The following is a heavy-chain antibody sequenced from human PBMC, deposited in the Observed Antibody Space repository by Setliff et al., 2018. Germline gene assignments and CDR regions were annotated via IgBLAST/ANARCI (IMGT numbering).Heavy chain of an antibody. CDR3: ARVHYETSTYSPTLFDH. D-gene: IGHD3-22*01. CDR1: GFAFSTYG. Sequence: PGGSLRLSCAASGFAFSTYGMNWVRQAPGKGLEWVSTISNDAYTIHYADSMKGRLTISRDNSKNSVFLQMNSLRVEDTAVYYCARVHYETSTYSPTLFDHWGQGALVTVSS. CDR2: ISNDAYTI. V-gene: IGHV3-21*04. J-gene: IGHJ4*02.